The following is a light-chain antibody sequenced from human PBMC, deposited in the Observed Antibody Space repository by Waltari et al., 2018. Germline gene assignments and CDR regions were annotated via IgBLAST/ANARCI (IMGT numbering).Light chain of an antibody. Sequence: QSALTQPASVSGSPGQSITISCTGTSSDVGSYNLVSWYQQHPGKAPKLMIYEVTKRPSGFSNRFSGSKSGNTASLTISGLQAEDEADYCCCSYAGSTTHVIFGGGTKLTVL. J-gene: IGLJ2*01. CDR1: SSDVGSYNL. CDR2: EVT. CDR3: CSYAGSTTHVI. V-gene: IGLV2-23*02.